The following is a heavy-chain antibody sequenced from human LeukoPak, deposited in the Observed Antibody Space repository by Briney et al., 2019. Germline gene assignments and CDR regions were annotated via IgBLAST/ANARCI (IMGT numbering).Heavy chain of an antibody. Sequence: GGSLRLSCAASGFTFSSYSMNWVRQAPGKGLEWVSYISSSGSTIYYTDSVKGRFTISRDNSKNTLYLQMNSLRAEDTAVYYCAKVRERYYDSSGYLGVTTTDAFDIWGQGTMVTVSS. J-gene: IGHJ3*02. CDR2: ISSSGSTI. CDR1: GFTFSSYS. CDR3: AKVRERYYDSSGYLGVTTTDAFDI. D-gene: IGHD3-22*01. V-gene: IGHV3-48*01.